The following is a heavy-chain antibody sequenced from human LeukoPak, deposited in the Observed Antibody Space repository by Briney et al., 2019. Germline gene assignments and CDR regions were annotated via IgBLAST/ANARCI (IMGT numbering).Heavy chain of an antibody. J-gene: IGHJ4*02. Sequence: SEALSLTCAVYGGSFSGYYWSWIRQPPGKGLEWIGEINHSGSTNYNPSLKSRVTISVDTSKNQFSLKLSSVTAADTAVYYCAREAPYGSGSYYNGPFDYWGQGTLVTVSS. CDR1: GGSFSGYY. CDR2: INHSGST. CDR3: AREAPYGSGSYYNGPFDY. D-gene: IGHD3-10*01. V-gene: IGHV4-34*01.